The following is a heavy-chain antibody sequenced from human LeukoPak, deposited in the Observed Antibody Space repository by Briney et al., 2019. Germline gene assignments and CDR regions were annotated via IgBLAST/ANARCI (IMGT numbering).Heavy chain of an antibody. J-gene: IGHJ4*02. Sequence: SGPTLVKPTQTLTLTCTFSGFSLSTSGVGVGWIRQPPGKALEWLALIYRDDDKRYSPSLKSRLTITKDTSKNQVVLTMTNMDPVDTATYYCSHLTYDFWSGYSNRYYFDYWGQGTLVTVSS. CDR3: SHLTYDFWSGYSNRYYFDY. V-gene: IGHV2-5*02. D-gene: IGHD3-3*01. CDR2: IYRDDDK. CDR1: GFSLSTSGVG.